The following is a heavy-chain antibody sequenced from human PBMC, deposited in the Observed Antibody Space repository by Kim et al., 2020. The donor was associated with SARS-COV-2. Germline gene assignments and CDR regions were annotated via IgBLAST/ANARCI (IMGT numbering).Heavy chain of an antibody. Sequence: SETLSLTCAVYGGSFSGYYWSWIRQPPGKGLEWIGEINHSGSTNYNPSLKSRVTISVDTSKNQFSLKLSSVTAADTAVYYCARTTMVRGVITHKYYFDYWGQGTLVTVSS. CDR2: INHSGST. CDR1: GGSFSGYY. CDR3: ARTTMVRGVITHKYYFDY. J-gene: IGHJ4*02. V-gene: IGHV4-34*01. D-gene: IGHD3-10*01.